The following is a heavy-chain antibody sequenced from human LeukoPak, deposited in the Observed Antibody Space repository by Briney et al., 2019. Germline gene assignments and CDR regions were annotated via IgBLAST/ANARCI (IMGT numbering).Heavy chain of an antibody. D-gene: IGHD3-22*01. J-gene: IGHJ4*02. CDR2: IRWNRGYK. CDR3: AKVRGTYRSGYFFDY. CDR1: GFTFVNYA. V-gene: IGHV3-9*01. Sequence: GRSLRLSCAASGFTFVNYAMHWVRQAPGKGLEWLAIIRWNRGYKHYADSVKGRFTISRDNSKKSLDLEMNRLRAEDTAFYYCAKVRGTYRSGYFFDYWGQGTLVTVSS.